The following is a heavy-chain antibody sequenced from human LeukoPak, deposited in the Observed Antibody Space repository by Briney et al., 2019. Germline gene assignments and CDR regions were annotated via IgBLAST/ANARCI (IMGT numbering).Heavy chain of an antibody. CDR3: ARVEASGYDYGAFDY. Sequence: AGGSLRLSCAASGFTFRTSGMNWVRQAPGKELQWVANIKQDGSAKYYVDSVKGRFTISRDNAKNSLYLQMNSLRAEDTAVYYCARVEASGYDYGAFDYWGQGTLVTVSS. D-gene: IGHD5-12*01. CDR1: GFTFRTSG. V-gene: IGHV3-7*01. J-gene: IGHJ4*02. CDR2: IKQDGSAK.